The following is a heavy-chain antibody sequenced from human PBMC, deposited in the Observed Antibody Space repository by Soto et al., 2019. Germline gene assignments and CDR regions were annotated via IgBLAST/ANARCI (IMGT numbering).Heavy chain of an antibody. D-gene: IGHD3-3*01. V-gene: IGHV3-48*02. CDR1: GFTLSRYS. CDR2: ISSTSFTI. J-gene: IGHJ1*01. Sequence: PGGSLRLSCSASGFTLSRYSMNWVRQAPGKGLEWISYISSTSFTIYYADSVKGRFTISRDNAKNSVYLQMNSLRDEDTAVYFCARDPDTPLERVFDHW. CDR3: ARDPDTPLERVFDH.